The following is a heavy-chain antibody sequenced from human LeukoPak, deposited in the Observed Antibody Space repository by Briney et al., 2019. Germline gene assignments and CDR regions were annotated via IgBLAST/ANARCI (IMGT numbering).Heavy chain of an antibody. Sequence: GGSLRLSCAVSGFIFNDYYVRWIRQAPGRGLEWLSYVNIGGTNTTDADSVKGTFTNSRDNAKKSLYLEMNNLRAAGKAGYYCATDGAGSDTGGQRVLLTVSS. CDR3: ATDGAGSDT. CDR2: VNIGGTNT. V-gene: IGHV3-11*01. CDR1: GFIFNDYY. J-gene: IGHJ5*02.